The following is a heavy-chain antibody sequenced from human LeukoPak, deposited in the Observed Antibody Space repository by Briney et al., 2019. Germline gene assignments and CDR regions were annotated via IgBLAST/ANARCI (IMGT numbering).Heavy chain of an antibody. CDR2: IYSSGTT. CDR1: GGSISSYY. V-gene: IGHV4-4*07. Sequence: SGTLSLTCTVSGGSISSYYWSWIRQPPGKGLEWIGRIYSSGTTDDNPSLKSRVTMSIDTSKNQFSLKLSSVTAADTAVYYCARDTAGGRGFDVWGQGTIVTVSP. CDR3: ARDTAGGRGFDV. J-gene: IGHJ3*01. D-gene: IGHD3-16*01.